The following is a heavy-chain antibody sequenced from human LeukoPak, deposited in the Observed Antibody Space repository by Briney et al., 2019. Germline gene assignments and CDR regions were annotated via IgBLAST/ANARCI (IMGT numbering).Heavy chain of an antibody. J-gene: IGHJ4*02. CDR2: TYYRSKWYN. CDR3: ASVLGTVNYFDY. Sequence: SQTLSLTCAISGDSFSSNSAAWNWIRQSPSRGLEWLGRTYYRSKWYNDYAVSVKSRITINPDTSKNQFSLQLNSVTPEDTAVYYCASVLGTVNYFDYWGQGTLVTVSS. V-gene: IGHV6-1*01. D-gene: IGHD3-16*01. CDR1: GDSFSSNSAA.